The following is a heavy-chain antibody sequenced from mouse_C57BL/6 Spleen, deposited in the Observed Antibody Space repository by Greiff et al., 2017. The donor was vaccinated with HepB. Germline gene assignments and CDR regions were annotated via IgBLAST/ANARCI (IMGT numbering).Heavy chain of an antibody. Sequence: QVQLHQPGAELVKPGASVKLSCKASGYTFTSYWMHWVKQRPGQGLEWIGMIHPNSGSTNYNEKFKSKATLTVDKSSSTAYMQLSSLTSEDSAVYYCAREDTTDYFDYWGQGTTLTVSS. D-gene: IGHD1-1*01. CDR1: GYTFTSYW. CDR3: AREDTTDYFDY. V-gene: IGHV1-64*01. CDR2: IHPNSGST. J-gene: IGHJ2*01.